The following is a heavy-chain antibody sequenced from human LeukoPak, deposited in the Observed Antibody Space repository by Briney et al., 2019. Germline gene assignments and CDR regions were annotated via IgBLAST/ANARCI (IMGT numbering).Heavy chain of an antibody. CDR3: ARQATMVRGGRNYYYYMDV. D-gene: IGHD3-10*01. J-gene: IGHJ6*03. CDR1: GYNFTNLW. V-gene: IGHV5-51*01. Sequence: GESLKISCQGSGYNFTNLWIGWVRQMPGKGLEWMGIIYPGDSDTRYSPSFQGQVTISADKSISTAYLQWSSLKASDTAMYYCARQATMVRGGRNYYYYMDVWGKGTTVTISS. CDR2: IYPGDSDT.